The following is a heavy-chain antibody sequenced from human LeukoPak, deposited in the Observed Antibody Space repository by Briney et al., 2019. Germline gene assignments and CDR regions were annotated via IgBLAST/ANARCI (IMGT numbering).Heavy chain of an antibody. V-gene: IGHV3-23*01. CDR2: ISGTADNT. CDR1: GFSFSDTA. D-gene: IGHD2-8*01. Sequence: GSLRLSCAASGFSFSDTAMSWVRQAPGKGLEWVSTISGTADNTYYAESVKGRFSISRDNAKNTVYLQINDLRAEDTAVYYCAKDWLNGGSPLYYFGSWGQGALVTVSS. CDR3: AKDWLNGGSPLYYFGS. J-gene: IGHJ4*02.